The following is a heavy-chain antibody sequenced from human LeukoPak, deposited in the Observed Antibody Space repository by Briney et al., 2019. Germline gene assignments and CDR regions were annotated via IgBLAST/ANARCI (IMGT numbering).Heavy chain of an antibody. CDR1: GFTFSNYS. Sequence: GGSLRLSCAASGFTFSNYSMNWVRQAPGKGLEWVSDISGSSSTIYYADSVKGRFTISRDNAKNSLYLQMNSLRAEDTAVYYCVRGGYSNGFDYWGQGTLVTVSS. V-gene: IGHV3-48*01. J-gene: IGHJ4*02. CDR3: VRGGYSNGFDY. D-gene: IGHD5-18*01. CDR2: ISGSSSTI.